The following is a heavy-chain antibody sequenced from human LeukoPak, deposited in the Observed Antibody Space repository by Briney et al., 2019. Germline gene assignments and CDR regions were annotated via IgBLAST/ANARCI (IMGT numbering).Heavy chain of an antibody. Sequence: GASVKVSCKASGYTFTSYGISWVRQAPGQGLEWMGWISAYNGNTNYAQKLQGRVTMTTDTSTSTAYMELRSLRSDDTAVYYCARAGLDWLLYVEGEFDPWGQGTLVTVSS. D-gene: IGHD3-9*01. CDR1: GYTFTSYG. V-gene: IGHV1-18*01. CDR3: ARAGLDWLLYVEGEFDP. CDR2: ISAYNGNT. J-gene: IGHJ5*02.